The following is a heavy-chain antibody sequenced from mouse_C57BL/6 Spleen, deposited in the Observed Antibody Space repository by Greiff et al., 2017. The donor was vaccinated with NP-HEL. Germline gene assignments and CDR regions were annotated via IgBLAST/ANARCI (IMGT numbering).Heavy chain of an antibody. V-gene: IGHV14-2*01. J-gene: IGHJ2*01. CDR3: ARSSVSPYYCDY. Sequence: DVKLQQSGAELVKPGASVKLSCTASGFNIKDYYMHWVKQRTEQGLEWIGRIDPEDGETKYAPKFPGKATITADTSSNTAYLQLSSLTSEDTAVYYCARSSVSPYYCDYWGQGTTLTVSS. CDR1: GFNIKDYY. CDR2: IDPEDGET. D-gene: IGHD1-1*01.